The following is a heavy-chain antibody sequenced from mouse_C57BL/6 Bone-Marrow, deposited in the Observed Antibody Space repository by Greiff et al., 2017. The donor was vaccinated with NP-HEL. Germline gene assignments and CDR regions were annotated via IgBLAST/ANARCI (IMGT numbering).Heavy chain of an antibody. J-gene: IGHJ3*01. CDR2: IWGDGST. V-gene: IGHV2-3*01. CDR1: GFSLTSYG. CDR3: AKTVTMVTTDPAWFAY. D-gene: IGHD2-2*01. Sequence: VQVVESGPGLVAPSQTLSITCTVSGFSLTSYGVSWVRQPPGKGLEWLGVIWGDGSTNYHSALISRLSISKDNSKSQVFLKLNSLQTDDTATYYCAKTVTMVTTDPAWFAYWGQGTLVTVSA.